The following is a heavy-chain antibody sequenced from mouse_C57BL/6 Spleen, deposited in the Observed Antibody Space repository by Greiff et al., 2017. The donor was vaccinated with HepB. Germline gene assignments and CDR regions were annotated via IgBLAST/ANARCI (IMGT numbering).Heavy chain of an antibody. CDR1: GYTFTEYT. CDR2: FYPGSGSI. Sequence: QVQLKESGAELVKPGASVKLSCKASGYTFTEYTIHWVKQRSGQGLEWIGWFYPGSGSIKYNEKFKDKATLTADKSSSTVYMELSRLTSEDSAVYFCARHEGGIYDGYYPFAYWGQGTLVTVSA. CDR3: ARHEGGIYDGYYPFAY. J-gene: IGHJ3*01. D-gene: IGHD2-3*01. V-gene: IGHV1-62-2*01.